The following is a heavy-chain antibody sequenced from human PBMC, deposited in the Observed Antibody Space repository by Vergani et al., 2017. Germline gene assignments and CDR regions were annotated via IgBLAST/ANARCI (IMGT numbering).Heavy chain of an antibody. V-gene: IGHV3-33*01. J-gene: IGHJ6*02. D-gene: IGHD2-21*02. CDR1: GFTFSSYG. CDR2: IWYDGSNK. CDR3: ARHYTYCGGDCSGGGMDV. Sequence: QVQLVESGGGVVQPGRSLRLSCAASGFTFSSYGMHWVRQAPGKGLEWVAVIWYDGSNKYYADSVKGRFTISRDNSKNTLYLQMNSLRAEDTAVYYCARHYTYCGGDCSGGGMDVWGQGTTVTVSS.